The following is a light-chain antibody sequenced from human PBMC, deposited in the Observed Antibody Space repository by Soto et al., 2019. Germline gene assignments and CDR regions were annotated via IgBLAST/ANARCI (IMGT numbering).Light chain of an antibody. CDR2: GAS. V-gene: IGKV3-20*01. CDR1: QSVSSSY. J-gene: IGKJ1*01. CDR3: QQYGSSPGT. Sequence: EIVLTQSPGTLSLSPGERATLSCRASQSVSSSYLAWYLQKPGQAPILLIYGASTRATGIPGRFSGSGSGTDFTLTISRLEPEDCAVYYCQQYGSSPGTFGQGTKVDIK.